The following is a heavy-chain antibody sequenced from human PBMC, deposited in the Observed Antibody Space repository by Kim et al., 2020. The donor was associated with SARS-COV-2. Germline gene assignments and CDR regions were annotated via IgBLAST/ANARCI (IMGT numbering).Heavy chain of an antibody. D-gene: IGHD4-4*01. Sequence: KFQGRVTITADKATSTAYMELSSLRSEDTAVYYCARDTTVTTLGPATTDYWGQGTLVTVSS. J-gene: IGHJ4*02. CDR3: ARDTTVTTLGPATTDY. V-gene: IGHV1-69*04.